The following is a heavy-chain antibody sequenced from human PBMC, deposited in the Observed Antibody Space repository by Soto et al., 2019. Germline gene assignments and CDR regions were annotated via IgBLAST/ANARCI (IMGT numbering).Heavy chain of an antibody. Sequence: GGSLRLSCAASGFTFSSSGMHWVRQAPGKXLEWVAVISYDGSNKYYADSVKGRFTISRDNSKNTLYLQMNSLRAEDTAVYYCARGAIAAAGMGDYYYYGMDVWGQGTTVTVSS. V-gene: IGHV3-30*03. CDR1: GFTFSSSG. J-gene: IGHJ6*02. CDR2: ISYDGSNK. D-gene: IGHD6-13*01. CDR3: ARGAIAAAGMGDYYYYGMDV.